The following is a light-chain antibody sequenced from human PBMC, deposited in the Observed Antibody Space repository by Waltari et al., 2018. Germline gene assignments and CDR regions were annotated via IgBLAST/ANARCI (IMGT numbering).Light chain of an antibody. J-gene: IGKJ3*01. CDR1: HDISNF. Sequence: DIEMTQSPSSLSASVGDRVPLTCRASHDISNFLAWYQQRPWKLPKLLIYRASTLQSGVPSRFSGSGSGTDFTLAISSLQSEDVATYYCQKYDSAPLTFGPGTKVEIK. CDR3: QKYDSAPLT. CDR2: RAS. V-gene: IGKV1-27*01.